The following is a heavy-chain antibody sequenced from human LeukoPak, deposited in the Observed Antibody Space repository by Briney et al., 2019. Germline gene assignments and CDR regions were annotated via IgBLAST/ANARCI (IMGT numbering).Heavy chain of an antibody. Sequence: GGSLRLSCAASGFTFSSYAMSWVRQALGKRLEWVSAISGSGGSTYYADSVKGRFSISRDNSKNTLYLQMNSLRAEDTAVYYCAKSLVVVPAANPRAYFDYWGQGTLVTVSS. CDR3: AKSLVVVPAANPRAYFDY. CDR1: GFTFSSYA. V-gene: IGHV3-23*01. D-gene: IGHD2-2*01. J-gene: IGHJ4*02. CDR2: ISGSGGST.